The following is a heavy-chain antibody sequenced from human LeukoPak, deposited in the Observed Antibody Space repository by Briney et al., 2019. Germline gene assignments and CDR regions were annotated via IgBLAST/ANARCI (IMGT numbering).Heavy chain of an antibody. CDR2: ISSSSSYI. D-gene: IGHD6-13*01. J-gene: IGHJ4*02. Sequence: PGGSLRLSCAASGFTFSSYSMNWVRQAPGKGLEWVSSISSSSSYIYYADSVKGRFTISRDNAKNSLYLQTNGLRAEDTAVYYCARDWYSSTDTLGDYWGQGTLVTVSS. CDR3: ARDWYSSTDTLGDY. V-gene: IGHV3-21*01. CDR1: GFTFSSYS.